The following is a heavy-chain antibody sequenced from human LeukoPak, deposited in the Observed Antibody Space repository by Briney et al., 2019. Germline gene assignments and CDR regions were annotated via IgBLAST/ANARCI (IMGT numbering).Heavy chain of an antibody. D-gene: IGHD3-22*01. J-gene: IGHJ4*02. CDR1: GFTLSSYA. Sequence: GGSLRLSCAASGFTLSSYAMSWVRQAPGKGLEWVSAISGSGGSTYYADSVKGRFTISRDNSKNTLYLQMNSLRAEDTAVYYCAKDQSEDYYDSSGYPDYWGQGTLVTVSS. V-gene: IGHV3-23*01. CDR2: ISGSGGST. CDR3: AKDQSEDYYDSSGYPDY.